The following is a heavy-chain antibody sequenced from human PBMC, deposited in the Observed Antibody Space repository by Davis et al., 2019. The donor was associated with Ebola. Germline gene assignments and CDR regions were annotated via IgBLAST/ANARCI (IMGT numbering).Heavy chain of an antibody. CDR2: ISGYNGNT. J-gene: IGHJ4*02. V-gene: IGHV1-18*04. D-gene: IGHD3-10*01. CDR1: GYTFTSYG. Sequence: ASVKVSCKASGYTFTSYGISWVRQAPGQGLEWMGWISGYNGNTNYAQKLQGRVTMTTDTSTSTAYMELRSLRSDDTAVYYCARGQGLLWFGESNTYYFDYWGQGTLVTVSS. CDR3: ARGQGLLWFGESNTYYFDY.